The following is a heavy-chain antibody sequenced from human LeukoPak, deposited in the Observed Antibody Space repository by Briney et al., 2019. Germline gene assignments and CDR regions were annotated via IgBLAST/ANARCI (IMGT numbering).Heavy chain of an antibody. D-gene: IGHD2-2*01. V-gene: IGHV3-21*01. CDR2: ISSSSVYI. J-gene: IGHJ4*02. CDR1: GFSFISYS. CDR3: ARDPNADGYFDY. Sequence: GGSLRLSCAASGFSFISYSMNWVRQAPGKGLEWVSSISSSSVYIYYAGSMKGRFTISRDNAKNSLYLQMNSLRAEDTAVYYCARDPNADGYFDYWGQGTLVTVSS.